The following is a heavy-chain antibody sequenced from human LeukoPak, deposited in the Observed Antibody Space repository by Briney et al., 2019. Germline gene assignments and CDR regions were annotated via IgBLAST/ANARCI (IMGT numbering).Heavy chain of an antibody. CDR1: GCSISSYY. V-gene: IGHV4-59*01. J-gene: IGHJ4*02. CDR3: ARAPGGCYSSSCLDY. Sequence: SETLSLTCTVSGCSISSYYWSWIRQPPGKGLEWIGHIYYSGSTNYNPSLKSRVTISVDTSKNQFSLKLSSVTAADTAVYYCARAPGGCYSSSCLDYWGQGTLVTVSS. CDR2: IYYSGST. D-gene: IGHD6-13*01.